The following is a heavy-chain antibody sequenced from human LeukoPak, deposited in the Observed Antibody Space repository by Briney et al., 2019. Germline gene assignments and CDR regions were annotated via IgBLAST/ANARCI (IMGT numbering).Heavy chain of an antibody. CDR3: ARTYYYDSSGYLDY. Sequence: SETLSLTCTVSGGSISSGGYYWSWIRQHPGKGLEWVGYIYYSGSTYYNPSLKSRVTISVDTSKNQFSLKLSSVTAADTAVYYCARTYYYDSSGYLDYWGQGTLVTVSS. CDR1: GGSISSGGYY. D-gene: IGHD3-22*01. CDR2: IYYSGST. V-gene: IGHV4-31*03. J-gene: IGHJ4*02.